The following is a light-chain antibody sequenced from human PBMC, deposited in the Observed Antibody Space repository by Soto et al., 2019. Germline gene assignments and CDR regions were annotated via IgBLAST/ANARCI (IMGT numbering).Light chain of an antibody. CDR1: QNINRW. CDR3: QQYDGY. J-gene: IGKJ3*01. V-gene: IGKV1-5*01. Sequence: DIQMTQSPSTLAASVGDRVTITCRASQNINRWLAWYQQKPGKAPKVLIYDASSLESGVPSRFSGSGSGTEFTLTITRLQPDDFATYYCQQYDGYFGPGTKVDFK. CDR2: DAS.